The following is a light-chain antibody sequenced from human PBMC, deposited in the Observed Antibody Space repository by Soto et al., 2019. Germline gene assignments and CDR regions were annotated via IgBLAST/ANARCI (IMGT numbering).Light chain of an antibody. CDR2: KAS. Sequence: IQMTQSPSTLSASVGDRVTITCRASQSISSWLAWYQQKPGKAPKLLIYKASSLEGGVPSRFSGSGPGTDFTLTISSLQPDDFATYYCQQYHSYSLTFGGGTKVDI. CDR1: QSISSW. CDR3: QQYHSYSLT. J-gene: IGKJ4*01. V-gene: IGKV1-5*03.